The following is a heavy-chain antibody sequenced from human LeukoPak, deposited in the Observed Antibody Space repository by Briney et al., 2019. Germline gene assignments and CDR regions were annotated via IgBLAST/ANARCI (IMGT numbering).Heavy chain of an antibody. CDR3: ARTGGYYDTSGYVY. Sequence: GGSLRLSWAAAGFTFNTYTMHWVRQAPGKGLEWVALISYDGSSKYYTDCVKGRFTVSGDNSKNTLYLQMNSLRAEDTALYYCARTGGYYDTSGYVYWGQGTLVTVSS. CDR1: GFTFNTYT. CDR2: ISYDGSSK. V-gene: IGHV3-30-3*01. J-gene: IGHJ4*02. D-gene: IGHD3-22*01.